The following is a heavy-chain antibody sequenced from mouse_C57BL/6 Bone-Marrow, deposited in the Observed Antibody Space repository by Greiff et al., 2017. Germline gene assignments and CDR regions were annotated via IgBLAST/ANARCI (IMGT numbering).Heavy chain of an antibody. V-gene: IGHV14-4*01. J-gene: IGHJ4*01. Sequence: VQLQQSGAELVRPGASVKLSCTASGFNIKDDYMHWVKQRPEQGLEWIGWIDPENGDTEYASKFQGKATITADTSSNTAYMQLSSLTSEDTAVYDSTSIYYDYDYAMDYWGQGTSVTVSS. D-gene: IGHD2-4*01. CDR3: TSIYYDYDYAMDY. CDR2: IDPENGDT. CDR1: GFNIKDDY.